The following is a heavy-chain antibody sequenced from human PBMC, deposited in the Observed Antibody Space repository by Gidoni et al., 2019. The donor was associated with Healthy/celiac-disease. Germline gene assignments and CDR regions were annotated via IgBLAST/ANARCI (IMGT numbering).Heavy chain of an antibody. CDR2: SSINGGST. D-gene: IGHD3-10*01. CDR1: GFTFSSYA. CDR3: VKDITMVRGVRPHAFDI. J-gene: IGHJ3*02. V-gene: IGHV3-64D*06. Sequence: EVQLVESGGGLVQPGGSLRLSCSASGFTFSSYAMHWVRQAPGKGLEYVSASSINGGSTYYADSVKGRFTISRDNSKNTLYLQMSSLRAEDTAVYYCVKDITMVRGVRPHAFDIWGQGTMVTVSS.